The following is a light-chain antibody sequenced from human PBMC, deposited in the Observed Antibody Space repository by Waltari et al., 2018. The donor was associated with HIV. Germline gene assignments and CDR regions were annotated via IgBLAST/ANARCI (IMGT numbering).Light chain of an antibody. CDR3: TSYEGKNNLV. Sequence: QSALTQPPSASGSPGQSVTISCTGTSTDVPTYNYVSWYQQHPGEAPKILIYEVNRRPSGVPCRFSGSKAGNPASLTVSGLQADDEADYYCTSYEGKNNLVFGGGTKLTVL. CDR1: STDVPTYNY. CDR2: EVN. V-gene: IGLV2-8*01. J-gene: IGLJ2*01.